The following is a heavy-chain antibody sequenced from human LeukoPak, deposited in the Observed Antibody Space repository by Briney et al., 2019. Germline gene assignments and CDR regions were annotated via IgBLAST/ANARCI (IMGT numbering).Heavy chain of an antibody. CDR2: IYYSGTT. D-gene: IGHD1-26*01. Sequence: SETLSLTCTVSGGSISSYYWSWIRQPPGKGLEWIGYIYYSGTTNYNPSLKSRVTISVDTSKNQFSLKLSSVTAADTAVYYCAGGGSYYSFYYFDYWGQGTLVTVSS. CDR3: AGGGSYYSFYYFDY. CDR1: GGSISSYY. J-gene: IGHJ4*02. V-gene: IGHV4-59*08.